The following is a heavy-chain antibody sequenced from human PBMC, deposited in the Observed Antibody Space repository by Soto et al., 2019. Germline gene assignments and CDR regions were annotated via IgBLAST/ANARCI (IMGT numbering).Heavy chain of an antibody. V-gene: IGHV1-18*01. CDR2: ISAYNTNT. J-gene: IGHJ4*02. CDR1: GYTFTSYH. Sequence: QVQLVQSGAEVKKPGASVKVSCKTSGYTFTSYHISWVRQAPGQGLEWMGWISAYNTNTNYAQKFQGRVTMTTDTFANTAYMELRSLRSDDTAVYYCARDTPPTDYWGQGTLVTVSS. CDR3: ARDTPPTDY.